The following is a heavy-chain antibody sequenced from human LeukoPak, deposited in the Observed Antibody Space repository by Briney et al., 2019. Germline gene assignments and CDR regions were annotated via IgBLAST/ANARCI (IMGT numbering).Heavy chain of an antibody. V-gene: IGHV4-59*01. CDR1: GGSISSSY. D-gene: IGHD2-21*02. CDR3: AREAYCGGDCSPHFDY. Sequence: SETLSLTCTVSGGSISSSYWSWIRQPPGKGLEWIGYIYYSGSTNYNPSLKSRVTISVDTSKNQISLKLSSVTAADTAVYYCAREAYCGGDCSPHFDYWGQGTLVTVSS. CDR2: IYYSGST. J-gene: IGHJ4*02.